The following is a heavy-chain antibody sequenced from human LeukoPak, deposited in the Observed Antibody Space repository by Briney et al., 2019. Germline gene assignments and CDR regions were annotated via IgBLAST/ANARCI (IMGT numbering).Heavy chain of an antibody. CDR2: TKQDGIEK. D-gene: IGHD3-10*01. CDR3: AKDATYYYGSGKPNWFDP. J-gene: IGHJ5*02. CDR1: GFTLSNHW. V-gene: IGHV3-7*03. Sequence: PGGSLRLSCAASGFTLSNHWMIWVRQAPGKGLECVANTKQDGIEKYYLDSVKGRFTISRDNSKNTLYLQMNSLRAEDTAVYYCAKDATYYYGSGKPNWFDPWGQGTLVTVSS.